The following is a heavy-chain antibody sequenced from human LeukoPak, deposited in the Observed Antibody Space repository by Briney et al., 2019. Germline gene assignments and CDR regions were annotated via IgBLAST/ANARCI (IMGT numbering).Heavy chain of an antibody. V-gene: IGHV4-61*08. J-gene: IGHJ4*02. CDR3: ARDGYSDSSGYDYPPSV. D-gene: IGHD3-22*01. CDR2: MSYSGSS. CDR1: GGSISSGDYY. Sequence: PSETLSLTCTVSGGSISSGDYYWSWIRQPPGKGLEWIEYMSYSGSSNYNPSLRSRVTISVDASKKQFSLKLSSVTAADTAVYYCARDGYSDSSGYDYPPSVWGQGTLVTVSS.